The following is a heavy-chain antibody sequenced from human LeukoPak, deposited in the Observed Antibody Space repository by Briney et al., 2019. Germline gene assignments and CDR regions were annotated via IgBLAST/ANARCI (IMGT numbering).Heavy chain of an antibody. V-gene: IGHV4-34*01. CDR3: ARQYPLLWFGELTAY. CDR1: GGSFSGYY. J-gene: IGHJ4*02. CDR2: IYYSGST. D-gene: IGHD3-10*01. Sequence: SETLSLTCAVYGGSFSGYYWSWIRQPPGKGLEWIGSIYYSGSTYYNPSLKSRVTISVDTSKNQFSLKLSSVTAADTAVYYCARQYPLLWFGELTAYWGQGTLVTVSS.